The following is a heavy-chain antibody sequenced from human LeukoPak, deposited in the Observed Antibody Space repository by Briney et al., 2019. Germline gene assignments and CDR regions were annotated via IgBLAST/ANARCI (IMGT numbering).Heavy chain of an antibody. CDR3: ARSGHYDYVWGSYRVFDY. J-gene: IGHJ4*02. CDR2: ISSSGSTI. D-gene: IGHD3-16*02. Sequence: GGPLRLSCAASGFTLSSYEMNWVPQAPGKGLEWVSYISSSGSTIYYADSVKGRFTISRDNAKNSLYLQMNSLRAEDTAVYYCARSGHYDYVWGSYRVFDYWGQGTLVTVSS. CDR1: GFTLSSYE. V-gene: IGHV3-48*03.